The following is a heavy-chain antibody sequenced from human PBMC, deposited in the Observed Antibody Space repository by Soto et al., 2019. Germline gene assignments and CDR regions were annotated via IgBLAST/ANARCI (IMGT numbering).Heavy chain of an antibody. V-gene: IGHV3-33*01. CDR2: IWYDGSNK. CDR3: ARGLPRYYSSGYRDYFDY. D-gene: IGHD3-22*01. CDR1: GFTFSSYG. J-gene: IGHJ4*02. Sequence: QVQLVESGGGVVQPGRSLRLSCAASGFTFSSYGMHWVRQAPGKGLEWVAVIWYDGSNKYYADSVKGRFTISRDNSKNTLYLQMNSLRAEDTAVYYCARGLPRYYSSGYRDYFDYWGQGTLVTVSS.